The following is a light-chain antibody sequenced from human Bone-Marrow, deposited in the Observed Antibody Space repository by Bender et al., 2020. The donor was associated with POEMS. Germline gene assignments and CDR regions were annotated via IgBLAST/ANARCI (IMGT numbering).Light chain of an antibody. J-gene: IGLJ1*01. CDR3: HVWDSRSKSYV. CDR1: SIGTKN. Sequence: SYVLTQPPSVSVAPGQTVRITCRGDSIGTKNVRWYQEKPGQAPVLVIYDDGDRPSGIPERISGSNSGDTATLTITRVEAGDEADYYCHVWDSRSKSYVFGGGTKVTAL. V-gene: IGLV3-21*02. CDR2: DDG.